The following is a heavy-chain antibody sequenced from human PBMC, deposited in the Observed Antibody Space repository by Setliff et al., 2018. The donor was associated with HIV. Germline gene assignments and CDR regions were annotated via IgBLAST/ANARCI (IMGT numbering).Heavy chain of an antibody. CDR3: ARDLTGTDAFDI. J-gene: IGHJ3*02. CDR1: GFTFSSYA. D-gene: IGHD7-27*01. CDR2: ISYDGSNK. Sequence: GGSLRLSCAASGFTFSSYAMHWVRQAPGKGLEWVAVISYDGSNKYYADSVKGRFTISRDNSKNTLYLQMNSLRAEDTAVNYCARDLTGTDAFDIWGQGTMVTVSS. V-gene: IGHV3-30-3*01.